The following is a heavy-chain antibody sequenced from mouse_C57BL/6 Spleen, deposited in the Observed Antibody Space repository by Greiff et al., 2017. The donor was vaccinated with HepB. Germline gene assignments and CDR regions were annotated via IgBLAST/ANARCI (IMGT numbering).Heavy chain of an antibody. CDR3: ARSPDYYGSSYRVYYFDY. CDR2: INPSNGGT. Sequence: VKLQQPGTELVKPGASVKLSCKASGYTFTSYWMHWVKQRPGQGLEWIGNINPSNGGTNYNEKFKSKATLTVDKSSSTAYMQLSSLTSEDSAVYYCARSPDYYGSSYRVYYFDYWGQGTTLTVSS. V-gene: IGHV1-53*01. J-gene: IGHJ2*01. CDR1: GYTFTSYW. D-gene: IGHD1-1*01.